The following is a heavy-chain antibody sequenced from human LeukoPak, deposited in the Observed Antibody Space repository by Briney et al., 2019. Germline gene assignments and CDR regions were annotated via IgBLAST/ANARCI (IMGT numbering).Heavy chain of an antibody. CDR3: VRNGGDYHSYYMDV. CDR1: GFTFDDYA. D-gene: IGHD3-16*01. V-gene: IGHV3-9*01. Sequence: PGGSLRLSCAASGFTFDDYAMHWVRQAPGKGLEWVSGISWNSGSIGYADSVKGRFTISRDNAKNTLYLQMNSLRADDTAVYYCVRNGGDYHSYYMDVWGKGTTVTVSS. J-gene: IGHJ6*03. CDR2: ISWNSGSI.